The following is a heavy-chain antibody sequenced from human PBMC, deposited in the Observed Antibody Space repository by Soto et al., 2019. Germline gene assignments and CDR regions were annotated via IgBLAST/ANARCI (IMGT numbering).Heavy chain of an antibody. CDR1: GGSFSGYY. D-gene: IGHD6-19*01. CDR3: AGATIAVAGTDY. V-gene: IGHV4-34*01. Sequence: SETLSLTYAVYGGSFSGYYWSWIRQPPGKGLEWIGEINHSGSTNYNPSLKSRVTISVDTSKNQFSLKLSSVTAADTAVYYCAGATIAVAGTDYWGQGTLVTVSS. J-gene: IGHJ4*02. CDR2: INHSGST.